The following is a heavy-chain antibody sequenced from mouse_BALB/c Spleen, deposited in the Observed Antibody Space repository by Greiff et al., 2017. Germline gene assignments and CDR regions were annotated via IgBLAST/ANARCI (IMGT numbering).Heavy chain of an antibody. Sequence: EVKVVESGPELGKPGASVKISCKASGYSFTGYNMYWVKQSHRKSLEWIGYIDPYNGGTSYNQKSKGKATLTVDKSSSTAYMHLNSLTSEDSAIYYGARGGYGNYGGAMDYWGQGTSVTVSS. CDR1: GYSFTGYN. D-gene: IGHD2-1*01. CDR3: ARGGYGNYGGAMDY. CDR2: IDPYNGGT. J-gene: IGHJ4*01. V-gene: IGHV1S135*01.